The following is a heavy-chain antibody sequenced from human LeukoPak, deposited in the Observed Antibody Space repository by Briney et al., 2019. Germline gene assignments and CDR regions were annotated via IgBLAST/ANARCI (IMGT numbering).Heavy chain of an antibody. CDR2: IYSGGST. V-gene: IGHV3-66*01. CDR1: EFSVGSNY. CDR3: ATGRSSGWRIGNY. D-gene: IGHD6-19*01. J-gene: IGHJ4*02. Sequence: GGSLRLSCAASEFSVGSNYMTWVRQAPGKGLEWVSLIYSGGSTYYADSVKGRFTISRDNSKNTLYLQMNSLRAEDTAVYYCATGRSSGWRIGNYWGQGTLVTVSS.